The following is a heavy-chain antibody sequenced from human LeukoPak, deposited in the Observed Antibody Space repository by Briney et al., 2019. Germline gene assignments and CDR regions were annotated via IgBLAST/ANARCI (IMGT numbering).Heavy chain of an antibody. D-gene: IGHD7-27*01. J-gene: IGHJ4*02. CDR3: ARIAQNGGSFDY. CDR2: INHSGST. Sequence: PSETLSLTCAVYGGSFSGYYWSWIRQPPGKGLEWIGEINHSGSTNYNPSLKSLVTISVDTSKNQFSLKLSSVTAADTAVYYCARIAQNGGSFDYWGQGTLVTVSS. V-gene: IGHV4-34*01. CDR1: GGSFSGYY.